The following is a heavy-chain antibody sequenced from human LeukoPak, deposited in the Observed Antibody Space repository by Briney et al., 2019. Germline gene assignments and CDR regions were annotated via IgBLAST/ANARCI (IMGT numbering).Heavy chain of an antibody. D-gene: IGHD6-19*01. J-gene: IGHJ3*02. V-gene: IGHV4-4*07. Sequence: SETLSLTCSVSGGSISRSYWSWMRQPAGKGPEWIGRIYGSGTITYNPSLESRVTMSVDTSKNQFSLKLRSVTAADTAVYYCARPGKAVAGNGAFDIWGQGTMVTVSS. CDR2: IYGSGTI. CDR1: GGSISRSY. CDR3: ARPGKAVAGNGAFDI.